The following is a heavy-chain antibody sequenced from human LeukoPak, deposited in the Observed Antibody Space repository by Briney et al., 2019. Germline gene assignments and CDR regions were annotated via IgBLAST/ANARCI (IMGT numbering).Heavy chain of an antibody. CDR2: INQDGSEK. CDR1: GFTFSNYW. J-gene: IGHJ4*02. CDR3: ARAGQATSRDY. Sequence: GGSLRLSCAVSGFTFSNYWMSWVRQAPGKGLEWVANINQDGSEKFYVDCVEGRFTISRDNAKNSVFLHMSSLRVEDTGVYYCARAGQATSRDYWGQGTLVTVS. V-gene: IGHV3-7*01. D-gene: IGHD1-1*01.